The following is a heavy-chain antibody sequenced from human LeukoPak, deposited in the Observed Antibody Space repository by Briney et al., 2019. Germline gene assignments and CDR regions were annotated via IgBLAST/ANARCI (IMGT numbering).Heavy chain of an antibody. J-gene: IGHJ4*02. V-gene: IGHV3-21*01. Sequence: PGGSLRLSCAASGFTFSSYSMNWVRQAPGKGLEWVSSISSSSSYIYYADSVKGRFTISRDNAKNSLYLQMNSLRAEDTAVYYCARDQQQQLVPYYFDYWDQGTLVTVSS. CDR1: GFTFSSYS. CDR2: ISSSSSYI. D-gene: IGHD6-13*01. CDR3: ARDQQQQLVPYYFDY.